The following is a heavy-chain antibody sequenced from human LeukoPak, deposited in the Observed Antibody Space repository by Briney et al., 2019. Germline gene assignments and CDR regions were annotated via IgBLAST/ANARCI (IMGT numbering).Heavy chain of an antibody. J-gene: IGHJ6*02. CDR2: ISAYNGNT. CDR3: AREDYGDV. V-gene: IGHV1-18*04. Sequence: ASVKVSCKASGYTFTGYYMHWVRQAPGQGLEWMGWISAYNGNTNYAQKLQGRVTMTTDTSTSTAYMELRSLRSDDTAVYYCAREDYGDVWGQGTTVTVSS. CDR1: GYTFTGYY. D-gene: IGHD4/OR15-4a*01.